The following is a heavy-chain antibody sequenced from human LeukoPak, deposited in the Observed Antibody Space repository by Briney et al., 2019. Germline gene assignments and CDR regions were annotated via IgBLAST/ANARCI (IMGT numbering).Heavy chain of an antibody. CDR3: ARQTGSGLFILP. D-gene: IGHD3/OR15-3a*01. J-gene: IGHJ4*02. CDR2: IFHSGTT. Sequence: SETLSLTCTVSGGSISGDTDYWAWLRQPPGKGLEWIGNIFHSGTTYYNPSLKSRVTSSVDKSKNQSSLRLTSVTAADTAVYYCARQTGSGLFILPGGQGTLVTVSS. V-gene: IGHV4-39*01. CDR1: GGSISGDTDY.